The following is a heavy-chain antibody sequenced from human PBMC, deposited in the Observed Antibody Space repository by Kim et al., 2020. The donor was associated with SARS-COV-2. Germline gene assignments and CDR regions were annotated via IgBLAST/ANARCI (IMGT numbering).Heavy chain of an antibody. CDR3: AKEASSGYYRTADY. Sequence: ADSGEGRFTISGDNSQNTLYLQMDSLGAEDTAVYYCAKEASSGYYRTADYWGQGTLVTVSS. D-gene: IGHD3-22*01. V-gene: IGHV3-30*02. J-gene: IGHJ4*02.